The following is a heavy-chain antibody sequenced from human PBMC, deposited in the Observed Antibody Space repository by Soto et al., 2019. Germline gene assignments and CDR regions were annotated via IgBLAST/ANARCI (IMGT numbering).Heavy chain of an antibody. V-gene: IGHV1-69*13. D-gene: IGHD3-22*01. CDR2: IIPIFGTA. Sequence: SVKVSCKASGGTFSSYAISWVRQAPGQGLEWTGGIIPIFGTANYAQKFQGRVTITADESTSTAYMELSSLRSEDTAVYYCASEYYYDSSGPRAFDIWGQGTMVTVSS. CDR3: ASEYYYDSSGPRAFDI. J-gene: IGHJ3*02. CDR1: GGTFSSYA.